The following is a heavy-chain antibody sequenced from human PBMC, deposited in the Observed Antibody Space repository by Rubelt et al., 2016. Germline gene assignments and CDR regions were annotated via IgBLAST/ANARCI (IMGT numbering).Heavy chain of an antibody. CDR3: ARYYYDTSGYYHQD. CDR1: GGSISGYY. CDR2: IYYSGST. V-gene: IGHV4-59*12. D-gene: IGHD3-22*01. J-gene: IGHJ4*02. Sequence: QVQLQESGPGLVKPSETLSLTCTVSGGSISGYYWSWIRQPPGKGLEWIGYIYYSGSTYYNPSLKSRVTISVDTSKNQFSLTLSSVTAADTAMYYCARYYYDTSGYYHQDWGQGTLVTVSS.